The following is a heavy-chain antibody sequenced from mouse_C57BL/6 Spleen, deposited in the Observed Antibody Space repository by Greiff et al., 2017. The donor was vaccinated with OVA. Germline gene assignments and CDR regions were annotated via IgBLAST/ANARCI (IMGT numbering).Heavy chain of an antibody. CDR2: IRNKANGYTT. Sequence: EVMLVESGGGLVQPGGSLSLSCAASGFTFTDYYMSWVRQPPGKALEWLGFIRNKANGYTTEYSASVKGRFTISRDNSQSILYLQMNALRAEDSATYYCARYIQLGLYYFDYWGQGTTLTVSS. D-gene: IGHD4-1*02. J-gene: IGHJ2*01. V-gene: IGHV7-3*01. CDR3: ARYIQLGLYYFDY. CDR1: GFTFTDYY.